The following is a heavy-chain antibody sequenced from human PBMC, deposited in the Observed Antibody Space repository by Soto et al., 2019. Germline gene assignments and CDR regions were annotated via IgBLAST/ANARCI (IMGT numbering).Heavy chain of an antibody. Sequence: PGESLKISCKGSGYSFSTCWIAWVRQMPGKGLEWMGIIYPGDSDTTYSPSFQGQVTISADKSISTAYLEWSSLKASGTAMYYCARSLYDSSGYSYLDHWGQGTLVTVSS. V-gene: IGHV5-51*03. CDR2: IYPGDSDT. CDR3: ARSLYDSSGYSYLDH. CDR1: GYSFSTCW. J-gene: IGHJ4*01. D-gene: IGHD3-22*01.